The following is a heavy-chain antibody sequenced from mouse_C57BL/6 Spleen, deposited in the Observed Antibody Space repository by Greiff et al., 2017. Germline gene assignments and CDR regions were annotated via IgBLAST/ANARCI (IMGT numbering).Heavy chain of an antibody. J-gene: IGHJ4*01. V-gene: IGHV1-52*01. D-gene: IGHD2-3*01. CDR1: GYTFTSYW. CDR2: IDPSDSET. Sequence: QVQLQQPGAELVRPGSSVKLSCKASGYTFTSYWMHWVKQRPIQVLEWIGNIDPSDSETHYNQKFKGKATLTVDKSSSTAYMQLSSLTSEDSAVYYCAIYDGYTHYYAMDYWGQGTSVTVSS. CDR3: AIYDGYTHYYAMDY.